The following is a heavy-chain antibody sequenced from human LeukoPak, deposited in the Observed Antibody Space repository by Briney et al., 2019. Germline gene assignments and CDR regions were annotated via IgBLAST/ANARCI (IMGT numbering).Heavy chain of an antibody. V-gene: IGHV4-39*07. J-gene: IGHJ4*02. CDR2: IYYSGST. D-gene: IGHD3-22*01. CDR3: ARDVYYDSSGYDHYFDY. Sequence: PGGSLRLSCAASGFTFSSYAMSWVRQAPGKGLEWIGSIYYSGSTYYNPSLKSRVTISVDTSKNQFSLKLSSVTAADTAVYYCARDVYYDSSGYDHYFDYWGQGTLVTVSS. CDR1: GFTFSSYA.